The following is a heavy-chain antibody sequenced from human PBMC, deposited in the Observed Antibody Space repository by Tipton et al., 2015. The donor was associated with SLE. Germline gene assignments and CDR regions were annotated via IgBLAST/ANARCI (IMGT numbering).Heavy chain of an antibody. CDR3: ARDLGMTAKNAMDV. CDR1: GGSFSGYY. Sequence: TLSLTCAVYGGSFSGYYWSWIRQPPGKGLEWIGEINHSGSTNYNPSLKSRVTISVDTSKKQFSLKLSSVTAADTAVYYCARDLGMTAKNAMDVWGRGTTVTVTS. CDR2: INHSGST. J-gene: IGHJ6*02. D-gene: IGHD6-13*01. V-gene: IGHV4-34*01.